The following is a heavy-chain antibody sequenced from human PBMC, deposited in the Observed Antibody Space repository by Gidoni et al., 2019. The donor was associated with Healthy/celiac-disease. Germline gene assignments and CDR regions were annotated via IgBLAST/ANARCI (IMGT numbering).Heavy chain of an antibody. D-gene: IGHD5-12*01. CDR1: GFTFSNAW. CDR2: IKSKTDGGTT. Sequence: EVQLVESGGGLVKPGGSLRLSCAASGFTFSNAWMSWVRQAPGKGLEWVGRIKSKTDGGTTDYAAPVKGRFTISRDDSKNTLYLQMNSLKTEDTAVYYCSSGYSGYDLTDYWGQGTLVTVSS. V-gene: IGHV3-15*01. J-gene: IGHJ4*02. CDR3: SSGYSGYDLTDY.